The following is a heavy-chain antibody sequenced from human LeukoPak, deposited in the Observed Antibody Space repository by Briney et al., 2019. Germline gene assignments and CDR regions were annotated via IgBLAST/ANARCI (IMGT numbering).Heavy chain of an antibody. D-gene: IGHD3-22*01. Sequence: SETLSLTCAVSGGSISSGGYSWSWIRQPPGKGLEWIGYIYHSGSTYYNPSLKSRVTISVDRSKNQFSLKLSSVTAADTAVYYCACAGGSGSLDFDYGAQGTLVTVSS. CDR1: GGSISSGGYS. CDR3: ACAGGSGSLDFDY. J-gene: IGHJ4*02. CDR2: IYHSGST. V-gene: IGHV4-30-2*01.